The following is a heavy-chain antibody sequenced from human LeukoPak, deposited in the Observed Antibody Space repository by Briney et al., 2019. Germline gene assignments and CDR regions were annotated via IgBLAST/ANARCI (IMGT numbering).Heavy chain of an antibody. CDR1: SGSISSTSYY. V-gene: IGHV4-39*07. D-gene: IGHD4-23*01. CDR2: IIYSGNT. J-gene: IGHJ4*02. CDR3: ARGRTMVVTRRFDY. Sequence: PSETQSLTCTASSGSISSTSYYWGWIRQPPGRGLEWIGGIIYSGNTYYNPSLKSRVTISVDTSKNQFSLKLSSVTAADTAVYYCARGRTMVVTRRFDYWGQGTLVTVSS.